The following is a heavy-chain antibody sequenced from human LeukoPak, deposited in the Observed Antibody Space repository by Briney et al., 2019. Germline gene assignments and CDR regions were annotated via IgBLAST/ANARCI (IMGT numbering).Heavy chain of an antibody. CDR2: INHSGST. CDR1: GFTFRSYA. V-gene: IGHV4-34*01. D-gene: IGHD1-26*01. J-gene: IGHJ4*02. Sequence: GSLRLSCAASGFTFRSYAMSWIRQPPGKGLEWIGEINHSGSTNYNPSLKSRVTISVDTSKNQFSLKLSSVTAADTAVYYCARDRVGATHFDYWGQGTLVTVSS. CDR3: ARDRVGATHFDY.